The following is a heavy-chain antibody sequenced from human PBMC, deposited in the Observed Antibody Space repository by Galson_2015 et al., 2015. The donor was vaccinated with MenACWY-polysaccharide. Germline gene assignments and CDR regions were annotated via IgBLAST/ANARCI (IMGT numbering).Heavy chain of an antibody. Sequence: SLRPSCAASGFTFSNYGMTWVRQAPGKGLEWVANIKKDGSEIYYVDSVKGRFTISRDNALYLQMNSLRAEDTAVYFCARGHYGMDVWGQGTTVTVSS. V-gene: IGHV3-7*01. CDR1: GFTFSNYG. CDR3: ARGHYGMDV. J-gene: IGHJ6*02. CDR2: IKKDGSEI.